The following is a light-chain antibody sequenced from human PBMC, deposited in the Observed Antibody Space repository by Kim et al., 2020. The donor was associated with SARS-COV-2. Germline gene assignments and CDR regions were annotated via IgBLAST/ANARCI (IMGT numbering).Light chain of an antibody. CDR1: QSVSSSY. CDR3: QQDYNLWT. Sequence: PAERATLSCRASQSVSSSYLSWYQKKPGQAPRLLIYDASTRATGIPPRFSGSGSGTDFTLTISSLQPEDFAVYYCQQDYNLWTFGQGTKVDI. CDR2: DAS. V-gene: IGKV3D-7*01. J-gene: IGKJ1*01.